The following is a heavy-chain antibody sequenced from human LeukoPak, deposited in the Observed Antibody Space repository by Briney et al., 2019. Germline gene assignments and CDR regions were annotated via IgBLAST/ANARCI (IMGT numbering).Heavy chain of an antibody. V-gene: IGHV3-23*01. CDR3: ANDDDYGDLGDY. J-gene: IGHJ4*02. Sequence: GGSLRLSCAASGFTFSSYAMSWVRQAPGKGLEWVSAISGSGGSTYYADSVKGRFTISRDNSKNTLYLQMNSLRAEDTAVYYCANDDDYGDLGDYLGQGTLVTVSS. CDR2: ISGSGGST. D-gene: IGHD4-17*01. CDR1: GFTFSSYA.